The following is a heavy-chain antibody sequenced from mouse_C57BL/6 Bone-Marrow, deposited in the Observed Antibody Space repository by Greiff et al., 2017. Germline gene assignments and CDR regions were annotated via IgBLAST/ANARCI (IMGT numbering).Heavy chain of an antibody. V-gene: IGHV1-81*01. CDR1: GYTFTSYG. CDR3: ARRGLLRPRDY. CDR2: IYPRSGNT. Sequence: VQLQQSGAELARPGASVKLSCKASGYTFTSYGISWVKQRTGQGLEWIGEIYPRSGNTYYNEKFKGKATLTADKSSSPAYMELRSLTSEDSAVYFCARRGLLRPRDYWGQGTSVTVSS. J-gene: IGHJ4*01. D-gene: IGHD1-2*01.